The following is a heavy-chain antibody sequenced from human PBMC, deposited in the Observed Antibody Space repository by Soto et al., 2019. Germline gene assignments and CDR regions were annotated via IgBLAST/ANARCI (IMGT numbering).Heavy chain of an antibody. CDR2: IIPLLGIT. CDR1: GGTFSGYA. D-gene: IGHD1-20*01. Sequence: QAQLMQSGAEVKKPGSSVKFSCKASGGTFSGYAINWVRQAPGQGLEWMGGIIPLLGITDYGQKFQGRITIAADESTGTAYMDLRGLRSEDTAVYYCARDPRSITGTTSSEDFQHWGQGTLVSVSS. CDR3: ARDPRSITGTTSSEDFQH. J-gene: IGHJ1*01. V-gene: IGHV1-69*01.